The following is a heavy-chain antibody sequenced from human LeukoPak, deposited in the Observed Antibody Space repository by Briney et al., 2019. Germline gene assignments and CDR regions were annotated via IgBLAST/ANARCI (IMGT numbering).Heavy chain of an antibody. CDR1: GGTFSSYA. CDR2: IIPIFGTA. D-gene: IGHD5-18*01. Sequence: SVKVSCKASGGTFSSYAISWVRQAPGQGLEWMGRIIPIFGTANYAQKFQGRVTITTDESTSTAYMELSSLRPEDTAVYYCARVDTAMVLDYWGQGTLVTVSS. V-gene: IGHV1-69*05. J-gene: IGHJ4*02. CDR3: ARVDTAMVLDY.